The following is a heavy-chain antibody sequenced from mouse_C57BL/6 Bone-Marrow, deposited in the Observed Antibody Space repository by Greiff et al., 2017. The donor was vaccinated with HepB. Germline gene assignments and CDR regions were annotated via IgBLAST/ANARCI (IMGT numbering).Heavy chain of an antibody. Sequence: VQLQQPGAELVKPGASVKLSCKASGYTFTSYWMHWVKQRPGQGLEWIGMIHPNSGSTNYNEKFKSKSTLTVDKSSSTAYMQLSSLTSEDSAVYYCAREGTTVVATHFDDWGQGTTLTVSS. CDR1: GYTFTSYW. J-gene: IGHJ2*01. D-gene: IGHD1-1*01. CDR3: AREGTTVVATHFDD. CDR2: IHPNSGST. V-gene: IGHV1-64*01.